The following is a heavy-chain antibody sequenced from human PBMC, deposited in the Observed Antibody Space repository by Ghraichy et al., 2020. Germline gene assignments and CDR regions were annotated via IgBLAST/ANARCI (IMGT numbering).Heavy chain of an antibody. V-gene: IGHV3-49*04. CDR3: TRGVYGSDHYYTDY. J-gene: IGHJ4*02. CDR1: GFTFGDYT. Sequence: GGSLRLSCRASGFTFGDYTMSWVRQAPGKGLEWVGFIRSRNYGGAIEYAPSVKDRFTISRDDSKSTAYLQMISLKTEDTAVYYCTRGVYGSDHYYTDYWGQGTLVTVSS. CDR2: IRSRNYGGAI. D-gene: IGHD3-10*01.